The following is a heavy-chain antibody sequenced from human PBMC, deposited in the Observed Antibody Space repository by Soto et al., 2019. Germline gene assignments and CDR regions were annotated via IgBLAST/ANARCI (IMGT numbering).Heavy chain of an antibody. CDR3: ASLRVVVAATGDY. D-gene: IGHD2-15*01. V-gene: IGHV3-23*01. J-gene: IGHJ4*02. CDR1: GFAFSTYA. CDR2: ISGSGGST. Sequence: GGSLRLSCAASGFAFSTYAMSWVRQAPGKGLEWVSAISGSGGSTYYADSVKGRFTISRDNSKNTLYLQMNSLRAEDTAVYYCASLRVVVAATGDYWGQGTLVTVSS.